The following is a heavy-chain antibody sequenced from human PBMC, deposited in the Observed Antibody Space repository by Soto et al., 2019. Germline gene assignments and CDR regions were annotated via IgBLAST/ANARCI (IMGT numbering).Heavy chain of an antibody. D-gene: IGHD1-26*01. Sequence: GGSLRLSCAASGFTFSSYAMSWVRQAPGKGLEWVPAISGSGGSTYYADSVKGRFTISRDNSKNTLYLQMNSLRAEDTAVYYCANRLVSLHDAFDIWGQGTMVTVSS. CDR2: ISGSGGST. V-gene: IGHV3-23*01. CDR3: ANRLVSLHDAFDI. CDR1: GFTFSSYA. J-gene: IGHJ3*02.